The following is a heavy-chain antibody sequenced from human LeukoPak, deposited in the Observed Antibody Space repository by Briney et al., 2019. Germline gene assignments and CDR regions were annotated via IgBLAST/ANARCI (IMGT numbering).Heavy chain of an antibody. CDR3: AKASRYSGTSQGDAFDF. D-gene: IGHD2-2*01. J-gene: IGHJ3*01. CDR1: GFTFSSYA. CDR2: ISSSGSTT. Sequence: GGSLRLSCAASGFTFSSYAMNWVRQAPGQGLEWVSVISSSGSTTYYADSVKGRFTISRDNSKNTLFLQMNTLGAEDTAVYYCAKASRYSGTSQGDAFDFWGQGTMVIVSS. V-gene: IGHV3-23*01.